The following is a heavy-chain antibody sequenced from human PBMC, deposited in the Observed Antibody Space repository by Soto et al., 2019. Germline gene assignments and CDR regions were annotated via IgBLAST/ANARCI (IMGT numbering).Heavy chain of an antibody. CDR2: ISPHKGDT. D-gene: IGHD3-10*01. Sequence: ASEKVSCKTSGYTFSTIGITWVRQAPGQGLEWMGWISPHKGDTYYAQRLQGRVTMTTDTSTSTAYMELRGLRSDDTAVYFCARDLDPSGSYYTNYWGQGTLVTVSS. CDR3: ARDLDPSGSYYTNY. J-gene: IGHJ4*02. CDR1: GYTFSTIG. V-gene: IGHV1-18*01.